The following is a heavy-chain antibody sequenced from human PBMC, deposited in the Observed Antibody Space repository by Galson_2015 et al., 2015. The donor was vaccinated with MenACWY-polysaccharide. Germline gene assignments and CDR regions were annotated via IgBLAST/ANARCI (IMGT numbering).Heavy chain of an antibody. D-gene: IGHD6-19*01. V-gene: IGHV6-1*01. CDR3: ARGLAVTGYYFDY. Sequence: CAISGDSVSGNSVAWNWIRQSPSRGLEWLGRTYFRSKWYSDYAESVKSRISINADTSKNQFSLQLNSVTPEDTAVYYCARGLAVTGYYFDYWGQGTQVTVSS. J-gene: IGHJ4*02. CDR1: GDSVSGNSVA. CDR2: TYFRSKWYS.